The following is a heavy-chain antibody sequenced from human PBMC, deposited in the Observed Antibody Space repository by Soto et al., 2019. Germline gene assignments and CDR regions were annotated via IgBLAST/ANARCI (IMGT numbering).Heavy chain of an antibody. J-gene: IGHJ4*02. CDR1: GFTFSSHA. Sequence: LRLSCAASGFTFSSHAMSWVRQPPGKGLEWVSTISGTITKYADSVKGRFTISRDNSKNTLHLQMNSLRAEDTAVYYCAQGVNYDTSGYFFGYWGQGTLVTVSS. D-gene: IGHD3-22*01. V-gene: IGHV3-23*01. CDR3: AQGVNYDTSGYFFGY. CDR2: ISGTIT.